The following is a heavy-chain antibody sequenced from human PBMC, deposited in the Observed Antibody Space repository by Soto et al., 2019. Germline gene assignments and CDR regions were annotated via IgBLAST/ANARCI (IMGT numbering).Heavy chain of an antibody. CDR2: VYWTGST. D-gene: IGHD2-8*01. CDR3: ARSHYTYGLLIDY. J-gene: IGHJ4*02. V-gene: IGHV4-39*01. Sequence: PSETLSLTSSVSGYSITTNGYYWGWIRQPPGKGLQWIGNVYWTGSTFSHPSLTSRVFISVDTSKNEFSLRLTSVTAADTAVYYCARSHYTYGLLIDYWGPGTLVTVSS. CDR1: GYSITTNGYY.